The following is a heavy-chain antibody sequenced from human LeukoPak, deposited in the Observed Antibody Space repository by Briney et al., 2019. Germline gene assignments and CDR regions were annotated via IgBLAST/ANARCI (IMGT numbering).Heavy chain of an antibody. CDR2: ISWNSGSV. J-gene: IGHJ2*01. V-gene: IGHV3-9*03. Sequence: QPGRSLRLSCAASGFTFDDYAMHWVRQAPGKGLEWVSGISWNSGSVGYADSVKGRFTISRDNAKNSLYLQMNSLRAEVMALYFCAKGSSYSFGYWYFDLWGRGTLVTVSS. CDR3: AKGSSYSFGYWYFDL. CDR1: GFTFDDYA. D-gene: IGHD5-18*01.